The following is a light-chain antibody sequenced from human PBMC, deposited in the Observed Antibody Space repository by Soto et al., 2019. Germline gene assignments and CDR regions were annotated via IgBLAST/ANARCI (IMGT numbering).Light chain of an antibody. V-gene: IGKV1-16*02. J-gene: IGKJ4*01. CDR1: QDIYNF. CDR2: AAA. Sequence: DIQMTQSPSSLSASVGDRVSITCRASQDIYNFLAWFQQKPGKAPKSLIYAAADLLTGVPSKFSGSGSGTYFTLTISDLQPEDSATYFCQQYKTFPLTFGGGTKLEIK. CDR3: QQYKTFPLT.